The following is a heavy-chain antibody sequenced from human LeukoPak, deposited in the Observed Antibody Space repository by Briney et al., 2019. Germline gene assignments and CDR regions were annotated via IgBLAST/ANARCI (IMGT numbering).Heavy chain of an antibody. CDR3: ARHGTNSSESYFDY. D-gene: IGHD1-14*01. CDR1: GGSVSSYY. CDR2: INNSGRT. V-gene: IGHV4-59*08. Sequence: NPSEALSLTCSVSGGSVSSYYWSWIRQSPGKGLEWIGYINNSGRTNYNPSLKSRVTGSVDTSKNQVSLRLSSVTAADPAVYYCARHGTNSSESYFDYWGEGALVTLSS. J-gene: IGHJ4*02.